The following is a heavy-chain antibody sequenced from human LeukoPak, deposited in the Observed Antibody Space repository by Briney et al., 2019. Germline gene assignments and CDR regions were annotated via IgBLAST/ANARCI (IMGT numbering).Heavy chain of an antibody. CDR3: ARGRGYNAFDI. V-gene: IGHV4-38-2*01. CDR2: IYHSGST. CDR1: GYSISSGYY. D-gene: IGHD5-18*01. Sequence: SETLSLTCAVSGYSISSGYYWGWIRQPPGKGLEWIGSIYHSGSTYYNPSLKSRVTISVDTSKNQFSLRLSSVTAADTAVYSCARGRGYNAFDIWGQGTMVTVSS. J-gene: IGHJ3*02.